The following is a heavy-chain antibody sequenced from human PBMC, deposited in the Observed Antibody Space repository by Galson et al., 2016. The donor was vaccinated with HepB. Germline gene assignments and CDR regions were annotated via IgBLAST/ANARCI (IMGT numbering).Heavy chain of an antibody. V-gene: IGHV5-51*01. J-gene: IGHJ3*02. CDR2: IYPGDSDT. D-gene: IGHD2-8*02. CDR3: ARPRGQHGNHYWDDGYDT. CDR1: GYMFSGYW. Sequence: QSGAEVKKPGESLKISCEGSGYMFSGYWIGWVRQMPGKGLEWMGIIYPGDSDTRYSESFQGQVTISADKSLQTAYLQWSSLKVSDTAMYYCARPRGQHGNHYWDDGYDTWGQGTMVTVSS.